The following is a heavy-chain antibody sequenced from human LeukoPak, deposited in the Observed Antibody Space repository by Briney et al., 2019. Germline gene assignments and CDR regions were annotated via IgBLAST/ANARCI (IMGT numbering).Heavy chain of an antibody. V-gene: IGHV4-61*02. J-gene: IGHJ4*02. CDR1: GGSSSSGSYY. D-gene: IGHD3-22*01. CDR2: IYTSGST. Sequence: PSETLSLTCTVSGGSSSSGSYYWSWIRQPAGKGLEWIGRIYTSGSTNYNPSLKSRVTISVDTSKNQFSLKLSSVTAADMAIYYCARVRPYYYDTSSSYYFDYWGQGTLVTVSS. CDR3: ARVRPYYYDTSSSYYFDY.